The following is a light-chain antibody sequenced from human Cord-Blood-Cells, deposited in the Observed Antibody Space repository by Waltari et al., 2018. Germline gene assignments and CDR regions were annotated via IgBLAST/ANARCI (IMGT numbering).Light chain of an antibody. CDR2: GAS. V-gene: IGKV3-20*01. J-gene: IGKJ1*01. Sequence: EIVLTQSPGTLSLSPGERATLSCRASQSVSSSYLAWYQQKPGKAPRHLIYGASSRASGIQERFSGSVSGTDFTLTISRLEPEDCALYYCQQYGSAPPWTFGQGTKVEIK. CDR1: QSVSSSY. CDR3: QQYGSAPPWT.